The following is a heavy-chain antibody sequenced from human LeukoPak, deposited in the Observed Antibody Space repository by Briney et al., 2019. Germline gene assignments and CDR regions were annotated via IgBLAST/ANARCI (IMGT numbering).Heavy chain of an antibody. CDR1: GYTFSSYW. CDR3: ARDRGGSYYRNWFDP. D-gene: IGHD1-26*01. V-gene: IGHV3-74*01. J-gene: IGHJ5*02. CDR2: INSDGSST. Sequence: GGSLRLSCAASGYTFSSYWMHWVLQAPGKGLVWVSRINSDGSSTSYADSVKGRFTISRDNAKITLYLQMNSLRAEDTAVYYCARDRGGSYYRNWFDPWGQGTLVTVSS.